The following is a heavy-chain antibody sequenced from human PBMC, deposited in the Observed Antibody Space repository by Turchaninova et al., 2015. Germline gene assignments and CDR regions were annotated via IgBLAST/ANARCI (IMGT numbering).Heavy chain of an antibody. V-gene: IGHV1-46*01. Sequence: QVQLVQSGAEVKQPGASVKVSGRTFGYAFTPFFVLWVRQAPGQGLEWLGLITPRGGDTKYAQNFQGRVTMTRDTSTSTVYMELSSLRSEDTAIYYCARDVVLVANTRGLDVWGQGTTVTVSS. J-gene: IGHJ6*02. CDR3: ARDVVLVANTRGLDV. CDR2: ITPRGGDT. D-gene: IGHD2-8*01. CDR1: GYAFTPFF.